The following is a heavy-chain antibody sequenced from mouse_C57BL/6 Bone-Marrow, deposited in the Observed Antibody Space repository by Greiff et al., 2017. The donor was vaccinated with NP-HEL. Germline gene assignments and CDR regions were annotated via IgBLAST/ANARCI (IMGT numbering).Heavy chain of an antibody. D-gene: IGHD2-12*01. CDR1: GYTFTSYW. Sequence: VQLQQPGAELVRPGTSVKLSCKASGYTFTSYWMHWVKQRPGQGLEWIGVIDPSASYTNYNQKFKGKATLTVDTSSSTAYMQLSSLTSEYSAVYYCARWGRYFYFDYWGQGTTLTVSS. CDR2: IDPSASYT. V-gene: IGHV1-59*01. CDR3: ARWGRYFYFDY. J-gene: IGHJ2*01.